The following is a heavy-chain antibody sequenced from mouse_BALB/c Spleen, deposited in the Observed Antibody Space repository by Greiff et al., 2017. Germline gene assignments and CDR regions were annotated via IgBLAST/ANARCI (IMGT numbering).Heavy chain of an antibody. D-gene: IGHD1-1*01. CDR2: INPSTGYT. V-gene: IGHV1-7*01. CDR3: ARRYGSSYSYAMDY. Sequence: QVHVKQPGAELAKPGASVKMSCKASGYTFTSYWMHWVKQRPGQGLEWIGYINPSTGYTEYNQKFKDKATLTADKSSSTAYMQLSSLTSEDSAVYYCARRYGSSYSYAMDYWGQGTSVTVSS. CDR1: GYTFTSYW. J-gene: IGHJ4*01.